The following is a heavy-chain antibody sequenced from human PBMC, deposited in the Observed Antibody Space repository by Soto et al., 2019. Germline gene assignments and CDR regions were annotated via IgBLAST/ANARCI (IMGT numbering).Heavy chain of an antibody. J-gene: IGHJ3*02. CDR1: GYTFTSYG. D-gene: IGHD4-17*01. CDR3: ARDGTTVTDKAFDI. V-gene: IGHV1-18*01. CDR2: ISAYNGNT. Sequence: VKVSCKASGYTFTSYGISWVRQAPGQGLEWMGWISAYNGNTNYAQKLQGRVTMTTDTSTSTAYMELRSLRSDDTAVYYCARDGTTVTDKAFDIWGQGTMVTVSS.